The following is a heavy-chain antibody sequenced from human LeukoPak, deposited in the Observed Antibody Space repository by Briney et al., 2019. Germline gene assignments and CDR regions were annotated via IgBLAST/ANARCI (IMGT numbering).Heavy chain of an antibody. V-gene: IGHV3-21*01. CDR3: ARSGRSLGNYFDY. CDR1: GFTFSTYS. J-gene: IGHJ4*02. Sequence: GGSLRLSCAASGFTFSTYSMNWVRQAPGKGLEWVSCISSGSSYRYYGDSVKGRFTISRDSATNSLYLQMNSLRAEDTAVYYCARSGRSLGNYFDYWGQGTLVTVSS. D-gene: IGHD3-16*02. CDR2: ISSGSSYR.